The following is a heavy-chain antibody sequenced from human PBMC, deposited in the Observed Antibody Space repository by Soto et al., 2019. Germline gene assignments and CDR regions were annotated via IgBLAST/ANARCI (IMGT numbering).Heavy chain of an antibody. D-gene: IGHD2-2*02. V-gene: IGHV1-24*01. CDR2: FDPEDGET. CDR1: GYTLTELS. CDR3: ATVSGCSSTSCYTGILYYYYGMDV. Sequence: ASVKVSCKVSGYTLTELSMHWVRQAPGKGLEWMGGFDPEDGETIYAQKFQGRVTMTEDTSTDTAYMELSSLRSEDTAVYYCATVSGCSSTSCYTGILYYYYGMDVWGQGTTATVSS. J-gene: IGHJ6*02.